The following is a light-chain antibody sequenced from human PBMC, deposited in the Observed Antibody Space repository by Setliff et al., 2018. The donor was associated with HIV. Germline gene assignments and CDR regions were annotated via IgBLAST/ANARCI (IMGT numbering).Light chain of an antibody. V-gene: IGLV3-21*04. Sequence: SYELTQPPSVSVAPGKTARITCEGNNIGSASAHWYQQKPDQAPVVVIYYDSDRPSGIPERFSGSNSGNTATLTISRVEAGDEADYYCQVWDSSSDHPFAFGTGTKVTVL. J-gene: IGLJ1*01. CDR3: QVWDSSSDHPFA. CDR1: NIGSAS. CDR2: YDS.